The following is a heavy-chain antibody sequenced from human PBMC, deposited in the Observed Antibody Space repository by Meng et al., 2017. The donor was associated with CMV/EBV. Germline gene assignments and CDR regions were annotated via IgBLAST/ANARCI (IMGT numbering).Heavy chain of an antibody. J-gene: IGHJ4*02. V-gene: IGHV4-59*07. CDR1: GGSISSYY. CDR3: ARPKSYDSGFFLGEQYFIDY. CDR2: IYYSGST. D-gene: IGHD3-10*01. Sequence: SDTLSLICTVSGGSISSYYWSWIRQPPGKGLEWIGYIYYSGSTNYNPSLKSRVTISVDTSKYQFSLKLSSVTAADSAVYYCARPKSYDSGFFLGEQYFIDYWGQGTMVTVSS.